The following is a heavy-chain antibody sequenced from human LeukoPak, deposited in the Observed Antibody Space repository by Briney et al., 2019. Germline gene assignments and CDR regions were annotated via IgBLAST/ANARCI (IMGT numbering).Heavy chain of an antibody. D-gene: IGHD3-9*01. V-gene: IGHV3-30*03. Sequence: PGGSLRLSCAASGFPLSAYSIHWVRQAPGKGLEWVASVSSDGSNNYYADSVKGRFTISRDNSKNTLYLQMNSLRAEDTAVYYCARGDYDVLTGCYLWGQGTLVTVSS. J-gene: IGHJ4*02. CDR3: ARGDYDVLTGCYL. CDR2: VSSDGSNN. CDR1: GFPLSAYS.